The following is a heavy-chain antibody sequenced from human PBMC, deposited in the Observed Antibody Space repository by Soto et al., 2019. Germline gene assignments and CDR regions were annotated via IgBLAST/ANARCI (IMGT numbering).Heavy chain of an antibody. CDR1: GYTFTSYG. Sequence: ASVKVSCKASGYTFTSYGISWVRQAPGQGLEWMGWISAYNGNTNYAQKLQGRVTMTTDTSTSTAYMELSSLRSEDTAVYYCASVPRYSSGWLPFDYWGQGTLVTVSS. D-gene: IGHD6-19*01. J-gene: IGHJ4*02. V-gene: IGHV1-18*01. CDR2: ISAYNGNT. CDR3: ASVPRYSSGWLPFDY.